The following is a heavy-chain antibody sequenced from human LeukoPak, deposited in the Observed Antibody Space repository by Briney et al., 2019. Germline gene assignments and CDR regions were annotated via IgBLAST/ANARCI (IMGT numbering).Heavy chain of an antibody. Sequence: SETLSLTCAVSGYSISSGYYWGWIRQPQGKGLEWIGSIYHSGSTYYNPSLKSRVTISVDTSKNQFSLKLSSVTAADTAVYYCASATIVVVPAPIRGWFDPWGQGTLVTVSS. V-gene: IGHV4-38-2*01. D-gene: IGHD2-2*02. CDR2: IYHSGST. CDR1: GYSISSGYY. CDR3: ASATIVVVPAPIRGWFDP. J-gene: IGHJ5*02.